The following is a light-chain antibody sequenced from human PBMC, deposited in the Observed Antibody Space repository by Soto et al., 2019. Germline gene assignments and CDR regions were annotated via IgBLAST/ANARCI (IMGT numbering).Light chain of an antibody. CDR2: DVS. Sequence: QLVLTQPHSVSGSPGQSVTISCTGTSNDVGAYNCVSWYQQHPGKAPKLIIYDVSNRPSGVPDRFSGSKSGNTASLTISGLQAEDEGDYYCCSYAGRYTVVFGGGTKVTVL. CDR3: CSYAGRYTVV. CDR1: SNDVGAYNC. V-gene: IGLV2-11*01. J-gene: IGLJ3*02.